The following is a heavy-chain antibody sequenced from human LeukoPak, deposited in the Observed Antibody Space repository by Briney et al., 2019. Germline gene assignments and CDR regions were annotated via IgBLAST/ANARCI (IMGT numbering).Heavy chain of an antibody. D-gene: IGHD3-22*01. CDR3: AAVGEWLSNAFNL. Sequence: GGSLRLSCAASGFSISIAWMSWVRQAPGKGLEWVGRIKSKGDGETRDYAAPVKDRFIISRDDSKNMLYLQMNSLKTEDTAIYYCAAVGEWLSNAFNLWGQGTMVAVSA. CDR2: IKSKGDGETR. CDR1: GFSISIAW. J-gene: IGHJ3*01. V-gene: IGHV3-15*01.